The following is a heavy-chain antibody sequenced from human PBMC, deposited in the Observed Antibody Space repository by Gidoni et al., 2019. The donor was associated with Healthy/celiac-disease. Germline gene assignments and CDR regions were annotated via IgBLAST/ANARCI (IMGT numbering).Heavy chain of an antibody. CDR2: IYYSGST. CDR3: ARDPLQLLDEWVNPSYYYYGMDV. J-gene: IGHJ6*02. V-gene: IGHV4-39*07. D-gene: IGHD3-3*01. Sequence: GWIRQPPGKGLEWIGSIYYSGSTYYNPSLKSRVTISVDTSKNQFSLKLSSVTAADTAVYYCARDPLQLLDEWVNPSYYYYGMDVWGQGTTVTVSS.